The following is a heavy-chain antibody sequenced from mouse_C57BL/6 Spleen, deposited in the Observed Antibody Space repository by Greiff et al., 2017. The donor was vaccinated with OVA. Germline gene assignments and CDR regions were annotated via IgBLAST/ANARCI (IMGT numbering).Heavy chain of an antibody. D-gene: IGHD2-4*01. J-gene: IGHJ3*01. CDR1: GYTFTSYW. Sequence: QVQLKQPGTELVKPGASVKLSCKASGYTFTSYWMHWVKQRPGQGLEWIGNINPSNGGTNYNEKLKSKATLTVDKSSSTAYMQLSSLTSEDSAVYYCASLNDDYGAWFAYWGQGTLVTVSA. V-gene: IGHV1-53*01. CDR2: INPSNGGT. CDR3: ASLNDDYGAWFAY.